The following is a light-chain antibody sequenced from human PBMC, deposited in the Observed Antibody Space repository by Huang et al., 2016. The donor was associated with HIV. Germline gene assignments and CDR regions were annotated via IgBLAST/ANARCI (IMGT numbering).Light chain of an antibody. CDR2: GAS. J-gene: IGKJ2*01. Sequence: VMTQSPATLSVSPGERATLSCRASESILRNLAWYQQRPGQPPRLLIYGASVRPPGIPDRFRGSGSGTEFSLTISRLQSEDFAVYYCQQYNKWPPYTYGQGTKLEIK. V-gene: IGKV3-15*01. CDR1: ESILRN. CDR3: QQYNKWPPYT.